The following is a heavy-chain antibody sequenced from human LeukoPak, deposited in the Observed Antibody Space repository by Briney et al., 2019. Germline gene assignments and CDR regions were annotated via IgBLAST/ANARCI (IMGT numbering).Heavy chain of an antibody. V-gene: IGHV4-59*08. D-gene: IGHD3-9*01. Sequence: KPPETLSLTCTVSGVSIFSYYWNWIRQPPGQGLEWIGYTHYSGTTKYNPALESRVTISVDTSKSQFSLKLSSPTAADTAVYYCATGRSMRYFDYWGQGTLLSVS. CDR1: GVSIFSYY. J-gene: IGHJ4*02. CDR2: THYSGTT. CDR3: ATGRSMRYFDY.